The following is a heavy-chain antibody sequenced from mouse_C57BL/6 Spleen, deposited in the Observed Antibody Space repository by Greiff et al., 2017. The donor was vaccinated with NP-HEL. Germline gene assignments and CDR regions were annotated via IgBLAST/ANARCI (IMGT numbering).Heavy chain of an antibody. V-gene: IGHV1-80*01. CDR1: GYAFSSYW. CDR3: ARYWWLLIYYAMDY. CDR2: IYPGDGDT. D-gene: IGHD2-3*01. J-gene: IGHJ4*01. Sequence: VKLMESGAELVKPGASVKISCKASGYAFSSYWMNWVKQRPGKGLEWIGQIYPGDGDTNYNGKFKGKATLTADKSSSTAYMQLSSLTSEDSAVYFCARYWWLLIYYAMDYWGQGTSVTVSS.